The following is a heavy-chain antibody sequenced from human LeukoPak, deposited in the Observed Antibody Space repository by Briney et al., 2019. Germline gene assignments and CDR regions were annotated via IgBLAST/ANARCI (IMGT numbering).Heavy chain of an antibody. V-gene: IGHV3-21*01. CDR1: GFIFSSYS. D-gene: IGHD6-19*01. Sequence: GGSLRLSCAASGFIFSSYSMNWVRQAPGKGLGWVSSISSSSTYIYYADSVKGRFTISRDNAKNSLYLQMNSLRAEDTAVYYCARGSSGWQRGFDYWGQGTLVTVSS. J-gene: IGHJ4*02. CDR2: ISSSSTYI. CDR3: ARGSSGWQRGFDY.